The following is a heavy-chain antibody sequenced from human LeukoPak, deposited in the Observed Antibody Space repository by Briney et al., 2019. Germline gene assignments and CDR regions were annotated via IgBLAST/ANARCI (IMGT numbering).Heavy chain of an antibody. Sequence: SVKVSCKASGYTFTSYGISWVRQAPGQGLEWMGGIIPIFGTANYAQKFQGRVTITADESTSTAYMELSGLRSEDTAVYYCARRRLDKLRYFDWSNGGGDYWGQGTLVTVSS. V-gene: IGHV1-69*13. CDR1: GYTFTSYG. CDR2: IIPIFGTA. D-gene: IGHD3-9*01. CDR3: ARRRLDKLRYFDWSNGGGDY. J-gene: IGHJ4*02.